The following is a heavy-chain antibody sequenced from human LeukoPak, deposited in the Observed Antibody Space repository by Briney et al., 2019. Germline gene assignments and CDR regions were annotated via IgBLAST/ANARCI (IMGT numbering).Heavy chain of an antibody. CDR1: GGSFSGYY. V-gene: IGHV3-11*04. D-gene: IGHD2-15*01. CDR3: ARVVAAAP. Sequence: LSLTCAVYGGSFSGYYWSWIRPPPGKGLEWVSYISSSGSTIYYADSVKGRFTISRDNAKNSLYLQMNSLRAEDTAVYYCARVVAAAPWGQGTLVTVSS. J-gene: IGHJ5*02. CDR2: ISSSGSTI.